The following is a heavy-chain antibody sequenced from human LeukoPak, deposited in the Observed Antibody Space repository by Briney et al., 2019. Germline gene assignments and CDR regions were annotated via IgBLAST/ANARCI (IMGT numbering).Heavy chain of an antibody. D-gene: IGHD4-17*01. CDR1: ALSLSSYD. CDR3: ARASGDSDWGDTFDL. J-gene: IGHJ3*01. Sequence: GRSLRHSCIASALSLSSYDMSWVRQAPGKGLETVSAMSGSSGGPYYAGSVKGRYTISRDNSKNTLYLQMNSLRAEDTAVYYCARASGDSDWGDTFDLWGQGTMVTVSS. CDR2: MSGSSGGP. V-gene: IGHV3-23*01.